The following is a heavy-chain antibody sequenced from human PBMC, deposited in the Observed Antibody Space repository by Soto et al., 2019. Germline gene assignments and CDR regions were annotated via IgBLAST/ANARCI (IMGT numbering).Heavy chain of an antibody. J-gene: IGHJ6*02. D-gene: IGHD3-3*01. CDR3: ASHTKYYDFWCCLGDYYYYYGMDV. CDR2: IYYSGST. Sequence: SETLSLTCTVSGGSISDDTYYWGWIRQPPGKGLEWIGSIYYSGSTYYNPSLKSRVTISVDTSKNQFSLKLSSVTAADTAVYYCASHTKYYDFWCCLGDYYYYYGMDVWGQGTTVPVSS. CDR1: GGSISDDTYY. V-gene: IGHV4-39*01.